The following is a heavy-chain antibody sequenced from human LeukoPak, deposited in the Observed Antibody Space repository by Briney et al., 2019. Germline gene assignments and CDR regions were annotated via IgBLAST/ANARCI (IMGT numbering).Heavy chain of an antibody. V-gene: IGHV4-38-2*02. CDR2: IYHSGST. D-gene: IGHD4-11*01. CDR3: ARDLVTTVTTLDAFDI. Sequence: SETLSLTCAVSGYSISSGYYWGWIRQPPGKGLEWIGNIYHSGSTYYNPSLKSRVTISVDTSKNQFSLKLSSVTAADTAVYYCARDLVTTVTTLDAFDIWGQGTVVTVS. J-gene: IGHJ3*02. CDR1: GYSISSGYY.